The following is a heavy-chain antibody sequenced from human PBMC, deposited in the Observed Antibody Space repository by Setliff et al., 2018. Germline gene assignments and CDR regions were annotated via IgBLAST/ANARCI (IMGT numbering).Heavy chain of an antibody. CDR1: GDSISNYY. J-gene: IGHJ4*02. Sequence: PSETLSLTCTVSGDSISNYYWNWIRQPAGKGLEWIGRIYVTESTKYNPSLKSRVTLSIDTSKNQFSLKLGSVTAADAALYYCAASRAYTGAVEEWFLPKTFDFWGQGSQVTVSS. CDR3: AASRAYTGAVEEWFLPKTFDF. V-gene: IGHV4-4*07. D-gene: IGHD3-10*01. CDR2: IYVTEST.